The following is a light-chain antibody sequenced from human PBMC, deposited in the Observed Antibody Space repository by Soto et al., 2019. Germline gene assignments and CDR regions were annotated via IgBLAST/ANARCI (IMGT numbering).Light chain of an antibody. Sequence: EVVLTQSPDTLSLSPGETATLSCRASQDVSIYVAWYQKRPGQPPRLVVYDASKRATGIPARFSGSGSGTDFTLTIATLEPEDLGGCYCRQRRNWPTFGGGTKVEI. CDR1: QDVSIY. CDR2: DAS. J-gene: IGKJ4*01. CDR3: RQRRNWPT. V-gene: IGKV3-11*01.